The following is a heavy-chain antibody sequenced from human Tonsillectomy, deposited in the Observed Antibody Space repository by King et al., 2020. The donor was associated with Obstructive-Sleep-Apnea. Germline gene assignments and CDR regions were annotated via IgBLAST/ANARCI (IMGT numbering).Heavy chain of an antibody. CDR2: ITSSSSYI. Sequence: VQLVESGGGLVKPGGSLRLSCVVSGFTFSTYSMNWVRQAPGKGLEWVSSITSSSSYIYYADSVKGRITISRDNAKNSLYLQMNSPRAEDTAVYYCARGNGSGSYWHWGQGSLVTVSS. CDR1: GFTFSTYS. D-gene: IGHD3-10*01. J-gene: IGHJ4*02. CDR3: ARGNGSGSYWH. V-gene: IGHV3-21*01.